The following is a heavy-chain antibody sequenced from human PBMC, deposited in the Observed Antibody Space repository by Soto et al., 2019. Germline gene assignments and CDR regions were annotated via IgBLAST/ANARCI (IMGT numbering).Heavy chain of an antibody. CDR3: ARVERGTATTVVDAFDI. D-gene: IGHD1-1*01. J-gene: IGHJ3*02. CDR1: GGFVSSGNYY. CDR2: MSHSGGT. Sequence: QVQLQQWGAGLLKPSETLSLTCAVYGGFVSSGNYYWSWIRQPPGKGLEWIGEMSHSGGTHFNPSLKSRVTISVDTSKNQFSLKMGSVTAADTALYYCARVERGTATTVVDAFDIWGPGTMVTVSS. V-gene: IGHV4-34*01.